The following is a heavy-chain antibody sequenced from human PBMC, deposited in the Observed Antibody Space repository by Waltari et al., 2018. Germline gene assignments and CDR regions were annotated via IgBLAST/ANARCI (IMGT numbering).Heavy chain of an antibody. CDR3: AGRGAKMFSI. Sequence: QVQLQESGPGLVQPSQTLSLTCSVSGFSLSGGSYYWSWIRQHPGKGLEWIGYISHSGDTDYSPSLRSRLTLSVDTSKNQFSLKLDSVTAADTGVYFCAGRGAKMFSIWGRGTLVTVSS. D-gene: IGHD3-3*02. V-gene: IGHV4-31*02. CDR2: ISHSGDT. J-gene: IGHJ4*02. CDR1: GFSLSGGSYY.